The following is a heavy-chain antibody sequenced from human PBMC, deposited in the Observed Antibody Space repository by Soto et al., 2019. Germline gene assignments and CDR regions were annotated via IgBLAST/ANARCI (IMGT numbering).Heavy chain of an antibody. J-gene: IGHJ4*02. Sequence: GGSLRLSCAASGFTFSNYDMHWVRQTTGKGLEWVSAIGTTGDPYYPGSVKGRFTISRDNAKNSLYLQINSLPVEYTGVYFCGRVISGWYSEVDFLGQGTLVTVSS. V-gene: IGHV3-13*05. CDR3: GRVISGWYSEVDF. D-gene: IGHD6-19*01. CDR2: IGTTGDP. CDR1: GFTFSNYD.